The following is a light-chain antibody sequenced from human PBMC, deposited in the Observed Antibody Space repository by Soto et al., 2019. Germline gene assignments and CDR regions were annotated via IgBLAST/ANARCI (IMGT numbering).Light chain of an antibody. Sequence: EIVMTQSPATLSVSPGERATLSCRASQSVSSNLAWYQQKPGQAPRLLIYGASTRATGIPARFSGSGSGTEFTLTISILQSEDFAVYYCQQYNNWPSPITFGQGTRLEIK. V-gene: IGKV3-15*01. CDR1: QSVSSN. CDR3: QQYNNWPSPIT. J-gene: IGKJ5*01. CDR2: GAS.